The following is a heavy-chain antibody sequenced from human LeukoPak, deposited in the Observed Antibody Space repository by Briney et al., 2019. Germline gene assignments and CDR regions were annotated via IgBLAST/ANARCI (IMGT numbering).Heavy chain of an antibody. CDR3: ARGYYSSSRFDS. Sequence: TGGSLRLSCAASGFPFSNYWMHWVRQAPGKGLVWVSRVNSDGSTTNYADSVKGRFTISRDNAENTLCMRMNSLRPEDTAVYYCARGYYSSSRFDSWGQGTLVAVSS. CDR2: VNSDGSTT. CDR1: GFPFSNYW. J-gene: IGHJ4*02. V-gene: IGHV3-74*01. D-gene: IGHD6-13*01.